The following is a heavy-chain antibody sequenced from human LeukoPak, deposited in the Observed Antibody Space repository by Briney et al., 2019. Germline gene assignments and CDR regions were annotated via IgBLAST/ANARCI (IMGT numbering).Heavy chain of an antibody. CDR1: GGSISSYY. J-gene: IGHJ4*02. V-gene: IGHV4-59*01. D-gene: IGHD3-3*01. CDR2: IYYSGST. Sequence: SETLSLTCTVSGGSISSYYWSWIRQPPGKGLEWIGYIYYSGSTNYNPSLKSRVTISVDTSKNQFSLKLSSVTAADTAVYYCARGLLDDYWNDFYHYYLDYWGQGSLVIVSS. CDR3: ARGLLDDYWNDFYHYYLDY.